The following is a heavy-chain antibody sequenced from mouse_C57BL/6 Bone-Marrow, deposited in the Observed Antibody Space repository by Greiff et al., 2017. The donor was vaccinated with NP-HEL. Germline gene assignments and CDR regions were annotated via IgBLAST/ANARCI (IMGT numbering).Heavy chain of an antibody. J-gene: IGHJ2*01. D-gene: IGHD2-3*01. V-gene: IGHV1-39*01. CDR1: GYSFTDYN. Sequence: QLQESGPELVKPGASVKISCKASGYSFTDYNMNWVKQSNGKSLEWIGVINPNYGTTSYNQKFKGKATLTVDQSSSTAYMQLNSLTSEDSAVYYCARQIYDGYYVFFDYWGQGTTLTVSS. CDR2: INPNYGTT. CDR3: ARQIYDGYYVFFDY.